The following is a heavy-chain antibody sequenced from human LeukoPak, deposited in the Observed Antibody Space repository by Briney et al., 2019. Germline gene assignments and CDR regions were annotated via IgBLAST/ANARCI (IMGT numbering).Heavy chain of an antibody. CDR3: ARALYSSSSGGGDYYYYYGMDV. J-gene: IGHJ6*02. V-gene: IGHV3-33*01. Sequence: PGRSLRLSCAASGFTFSSYGMHWVRQAPGKGLEWVAVIWYDGSNKYYADSVKGRFTISRDNSKNTLYLQMNSLRAEDTAVYYCARALYSSSSGGGDYYYYYGMDVWGQGPRSPSP. CDR2: IWYDGSNK. CDR1: GFTFSSYG. D-gene: IGHD6-6*01.